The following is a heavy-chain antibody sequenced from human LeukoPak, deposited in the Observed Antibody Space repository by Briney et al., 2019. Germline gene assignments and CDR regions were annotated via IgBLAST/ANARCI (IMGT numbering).Heavy chain of an antibody. Sequence: EAPKISRQGSGYSFTSYWIGWVRQMPGKGLEWMGIIYPRDSDTRYSPSLQGQDTISADKSASTAYLQWSSLKASDTAMYYCARLKYQLLFWFDPWGQGTLVTVSS. D-gene: IGHD2-2*01. CDR1: GYSFTSYW. J-gene: IGHJ5*02. V-gene: IGHV5-51*01. CDR2: IYPRDSDT. CDR3: ARLKYQLLFWFDP.